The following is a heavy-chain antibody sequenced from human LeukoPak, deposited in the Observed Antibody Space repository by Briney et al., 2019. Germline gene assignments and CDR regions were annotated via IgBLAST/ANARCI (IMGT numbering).Heavy chain of an antibody. D-gene: IGHD3-16*01. V-gene: IGHV3-7*03. J-gene: IGHJ4*02. CDR1: GFPFSSYS. Sequence: TGGSLRLSCAASGFPFSSYSMTWVRQAPGKGLEWVANIKPDGTTKFYVDSVKGRFTISRDNSKNTLYLQMNSLRAEDTAVYYCAGEAGGTYLDYWGQGTLVTVSS. CDR3: AGEAGGTYLDY. CDR2: IKPDGTTK.